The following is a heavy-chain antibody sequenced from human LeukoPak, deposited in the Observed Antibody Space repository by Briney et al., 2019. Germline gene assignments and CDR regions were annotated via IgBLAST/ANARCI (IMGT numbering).Heavy chain of an antibody. CDR2: IYTSGNT. D-gene: IGHD3-10*01. J-gene: IGHJ4*02. CDR3: ARDRGEFDY. Sequence: SETLTLTCAVSGGSISSGSYYWIWIRQPAGMGLVSIRRIYTSGNTNYNPSLKSRVTISVDTSKNQFSLKLSSVTAADTAVYYWARDRGEFDYWGQGTLVTVSS. CDR1: GGSISSGSYY. V-gene: IGHV4-61*02.